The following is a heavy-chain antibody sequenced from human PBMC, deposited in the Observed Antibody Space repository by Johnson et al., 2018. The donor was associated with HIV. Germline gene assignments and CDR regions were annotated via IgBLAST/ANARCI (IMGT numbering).Heavy chain of an antibody. CDR2: ISYDGSNK. CDR3: ARVRYYDILTGYRKAYDAFDI. CDR1: GFTFSSYA. V-gene: IGHV3-30*14. D-gene: IGHD3-9*01. J-gene: IGHJ3*02. Sequence: VQLVESGGGVVQPGRSLRLSCAASGFTFSSYAMHWVRQAPGKGLEWVAVISYDGSNKYYADSVKGRFTISRANSKNTLYFQMNSLRVEDTAVYYCARVRYYDILTGYRKAYDAFDIWGQGTMVTVSS.